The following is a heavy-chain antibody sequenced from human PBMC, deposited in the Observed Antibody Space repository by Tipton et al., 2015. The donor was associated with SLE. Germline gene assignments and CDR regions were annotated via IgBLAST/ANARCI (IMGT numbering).Heavy chain of an antibody. CDR1: GFTFSSYA. J-gene: IGHJ3*02. CDR2: ISYDGSNK. CDR3: AKVSDYYDFWSGSLWRGAFDI. D-gene: IGHD3-3*01. Sequence: SLRLSCAASGFTFSSYAMHWVRQAPGKGLEWVAVISYDGSNKYYADSVKGRFTISRDNSKNTLYLQMNSLRAEDTAVYYCAKVSDYYDFWSGSLWRGAFDIWGQGTMVTVSS. V-gene: IGHV3-30-3*01.